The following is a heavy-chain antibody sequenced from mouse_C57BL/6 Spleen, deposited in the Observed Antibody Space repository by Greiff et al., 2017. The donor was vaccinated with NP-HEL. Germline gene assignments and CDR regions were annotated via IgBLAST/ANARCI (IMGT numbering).Heavy chain of an antibody. CDR2: ISPNYGTT. V-gene: IGHV1-39*01. D-gene: IGHD1-1*01. CDR3: ARELPDYAMDY. Sequence: EVKLQQSGPDLVKPGASVKISCKASGFSFTDYHMTWFQQTTVKSLAWIGFISPNYGTTSYNQKFKGKATLTVDQSSSTAYMQLNSLTSEDSAVYYCARELPDYAMDYWGQGTSVTVSS. CDR1: GFSFTDYH. J-gene: IGHJ4*01.